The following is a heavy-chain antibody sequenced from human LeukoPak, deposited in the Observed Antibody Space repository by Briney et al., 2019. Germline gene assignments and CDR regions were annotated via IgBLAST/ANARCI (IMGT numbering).Heavy chain of an antibody. CDR1: GGSISSYY. D-gene: IGHD3-22*01. CDR2: IYTSGST. CDR3: ARDNGYYDSSGYYAPYYYYGMDV. V-gene: IGHV4-4*07. Sequence: SETLSLTCTVSGGSISSYYWGWIRQPAGKGLEWIGRIYTSGSTNYNPSLKSRVTMSVDTSKNQFSLKLSSVTAADTAVYYCARDNGYYDSSGYYAPYYYYGMDVWGQGTTVTVSS. J-gene: IGHJ6*02.